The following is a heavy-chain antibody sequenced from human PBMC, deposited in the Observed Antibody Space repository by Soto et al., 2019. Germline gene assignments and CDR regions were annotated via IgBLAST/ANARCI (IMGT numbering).Heavy chain of an antibody. CDR3: ASQSSEWLLFAS. V-gene: IGHV3-48*01. CDR1: GFTFSSFS. Sequence: GGSLRLSCVASGFTFSSFSLHWVRQAPGKGLEWVSYISSSSSTIYYADSVKGRFTISRDNAKNSLYLQMNSLRAEDTAVYYCASQSSEWLLFASWGQGTLVTVSS. D-gene: IGHD5-12*01. CDR2: ISSSSSTI. J-gene: IGHJ4*02.